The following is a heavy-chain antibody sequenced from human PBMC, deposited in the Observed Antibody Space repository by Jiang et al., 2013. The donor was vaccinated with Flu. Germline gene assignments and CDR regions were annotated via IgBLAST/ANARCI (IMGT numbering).Heavy chain of an antibody. J-gene: IGHJ3*02. V-gene: IGHV4-59*08. CDR1: GGSFNRYY. D-gene: IGHD3-3*01. CDR3: AGLYYDYWSDHYSDPFDI. CDR2: IYYSGGT. Sequence: SLTCTVYGGSFNRYYWSWIRQPPGKGLEWIGYIYYSGGTNYNPSLKSRVTISLDTSRNQFSLRLSSVTAADTAMYYCAGLYYDYWSDHYSDPFDIWGPRDSGHRLL.